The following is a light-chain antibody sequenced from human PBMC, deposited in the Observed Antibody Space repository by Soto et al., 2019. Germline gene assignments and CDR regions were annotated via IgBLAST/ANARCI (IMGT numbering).Light chain of an antibody. CDR2: AAS. CDR1: QGISSY. CDR3: QQYYSSSVT. Sequence: IQMTQSPSSVSASVGDRVTITCQASQGISSYLAWYQQKPGKAPKLLIYAASTLQSGVPSRFGGSGSGTDFTLTISCLQSEDFATYYCQQYYSSSVTFGQGTRLEIK. J-gene: IGKJ5*01. V-gene: IGKV1-8*01.